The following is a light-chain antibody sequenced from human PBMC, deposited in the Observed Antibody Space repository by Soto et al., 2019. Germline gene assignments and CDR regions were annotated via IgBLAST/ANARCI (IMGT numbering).Light chain of an antibody. Sequence: DIQMTQSPSTLSASVGDRVTITCRASQSISSWLAWYQQKPGKAPKLLIYDASSLESGVTSRFSGSGSGTEFTLTISSLQPDDFATYYCQQYNSLWTFGQGTKVDIK. CDR2: DAS. CDR3: QQYNSLWT. V-gene: IGKV1-5*01. J-gene: IGKJ1*01. CDR1: QSISSW.